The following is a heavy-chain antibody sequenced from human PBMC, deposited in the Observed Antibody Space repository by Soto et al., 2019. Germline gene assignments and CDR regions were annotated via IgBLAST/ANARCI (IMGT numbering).Heavy chain of an antibody. CDR2: IIPILGIA. D-gene: IGHD5-12*01. J-gene: IGHJ4*02. CDR3: AASRGYSCYDRIDY. Sequence: QVQLVQSGAEVKKPGSSVKVSCKASGGTFSSYTISWVRQAPGQGLEWMGRIIPILGIANYAQKFQGRVTITADKSTSTAYMELSSLRSEDTAVYYCAASRGYSCYDRIDYWGQGTLVTVSS. V-gene: IGHV1-69*02. CDR1: GGTFSSYT.